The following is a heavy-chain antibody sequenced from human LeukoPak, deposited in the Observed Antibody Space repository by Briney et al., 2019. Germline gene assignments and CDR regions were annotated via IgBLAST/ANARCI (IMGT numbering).Heavy chain of an antibody. CDR1: GYSFTSFW. CDR2: IYPGDSDV. D-gene: IGHD2-2*01. V-gene: IGHV5-51*01. CDR3: ARLRLVPADSVGPDFDY. Sequence: PGESLKISCKASGYSFTSFWIGWVRQMPGKGLEWMGIIYPGDSDVRYSPSFQGQVTMPADKSISTAYLQWSSLKASDTAMYFCARLRLVPADSVGPDFDYWGQGTLVTVSS. J-gene: IGHJ4*02.